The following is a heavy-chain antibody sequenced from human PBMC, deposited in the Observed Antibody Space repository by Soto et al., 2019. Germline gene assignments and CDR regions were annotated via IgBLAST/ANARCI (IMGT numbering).Heavy chain of an antibody. J-gene: IGHJ6*02. CDR2: ISSSGSTI. Sequence: GGSLRLSCAASGFTFSSYEMNWVRQAPGKGLEWVSYISSSGSTIYYADSVKGRFTISRDNAKNSLYLQMNSLRAEDTAVYYCARVGLGRYFDWLLDPEIDYGMDVWGQGTTVTVSS. CDR3: ARVGLGRYFDWLLDPEIDYGMDV. D-gene: IGHD3-9*01. CDR1: GFTFSSYE. V-gene: IGHV3-48*03.